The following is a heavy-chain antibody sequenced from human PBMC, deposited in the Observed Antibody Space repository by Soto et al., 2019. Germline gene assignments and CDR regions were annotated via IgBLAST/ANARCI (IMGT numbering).Heavy chain of an antibody. D-gene: IGHD2-21*02. CDR2: IIPIFGTA. V-gene: IGHV1-69*12. CDR3: ARDRCGGDCPTEGDY. J-gene: IGHJ4*02. CDR1: GGTFSSYA. Sequence: QVQLVQSGAEVKKPGSSVKVSCMASGGTFSSYAISWVRQAPGQGLEWMGGIIPIFGTANYAQKFQGRVTITADESTSTAYMELSSLRSEDTAVYYCARDRCGGDCPTEGDYWGQGTLVTVSS.